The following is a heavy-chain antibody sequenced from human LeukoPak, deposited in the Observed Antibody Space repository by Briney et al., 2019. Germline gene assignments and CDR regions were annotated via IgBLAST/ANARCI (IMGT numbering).Heavy chain of an antibody. V-gene: IGHV1-69*13. J-gene: IGHJ4*02. CDR1: RGTLSSYA. Sequence: ASVKVSRKASRGTLSSYAISWVPQAPGQGLEWMGGIILIFGAAHFVQKLQGRVTLTAEESTRTAYMEQSTLRAEGTAVYFCVILSRRKQLGGFDYWGQGTLVTVSS. D-gene: IGHD6-6*01. CDR3: VILSRRKQLGGFDY. CDR2: IILIFGAA.